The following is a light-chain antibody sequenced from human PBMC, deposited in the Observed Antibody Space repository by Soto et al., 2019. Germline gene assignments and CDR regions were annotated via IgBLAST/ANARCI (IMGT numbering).Light chain of an antibody. Sequence: DIQMTQSPSSLSASVGDRVTITCRASQSISSYLHWYQQKPGKAPKLLIYAASSLQSGVPSRFSGSGSGTDFTLTISCLQPEDFATYYCQRSFSTPVTFGRGTKVEIK. CDR3: QRSFSTPVT. CDR1: QSISSY. J-gene: IGKJ4*01. CDR2: AAS. V-gene: IGKV1-39*01.